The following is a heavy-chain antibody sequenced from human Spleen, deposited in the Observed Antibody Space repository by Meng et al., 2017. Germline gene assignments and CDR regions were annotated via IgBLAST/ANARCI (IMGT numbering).Heavy chain of an antibody. CDR1: GGSISSSNW. Sequence: QGRLAESGPGLVKPSGTLSLTCAVSGGSISSSNWWSWVRQPPGKGLEWIGEINHSGSTNYNPSLESRATISVDTSQNNLSLKLSSVTAADSAVYYCARGPTTMAHDFDYWGQGTLVTVSS. V-gene: IGHV4-4*02. CDR2: INHSGST. J-gene: IGHJ4*02. D-gene: IGHD4-11*01. CDR3: ARGPTTMAHDFDY.